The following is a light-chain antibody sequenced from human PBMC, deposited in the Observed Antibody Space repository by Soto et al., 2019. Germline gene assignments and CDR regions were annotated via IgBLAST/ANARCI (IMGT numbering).Light chain of an antibody. Sequence: VLTQCPGTRLFAPNGIATRSLMASQSDITSTLARYQQKPGQAPRLLIYGASSRATGIPDRFSASGSGTDFTLTICGLEPQDFAVYYCQQYSNSRRTFGQGTKVDI. V-gene: IGKV3-20*01. CDR2: GAS. CDR3: QQYSNSRRT. CDR1: QSDITST. J-gene: IGKJ1*01.